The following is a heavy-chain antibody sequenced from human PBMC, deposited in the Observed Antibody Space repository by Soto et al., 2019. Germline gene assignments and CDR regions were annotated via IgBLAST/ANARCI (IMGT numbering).Heavy chain of an antibody. J-gene: IGHJ2*01. V-gene: IGHV1-69*12. CDR3: AQTLGSAVAGPGRFDL. Sequence: QVQLVQSWAEVKKPGSSVKVSCKASGGTFSRYAISWVRQAPGQGLGWMGGITPMFGTANYAQKFQGRVTITADESTSTVHMELRRLRSEDTAVYYCAQTLGSAVAGPGRFDLWGRGTLVIVSS. D-gene: IGHD6-19*01. CDR1: GGTFSRYA. CDR2: ITPMFGTA.